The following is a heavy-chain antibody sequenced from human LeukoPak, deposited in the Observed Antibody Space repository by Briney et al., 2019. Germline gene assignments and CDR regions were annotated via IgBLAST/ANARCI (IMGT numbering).Heavy chain of an antibody. CDR2: ISAYNGNT. Sequence: ASVKVSCKASGYTFTSYGISWVRQAPGQGLEWMGWISAYNGNTNYAQKLQGRVTMTTDTSTSTAYMELRSLRSDDTAVYYCARGPYYYDSSGYYAYPEYFDYWGQGTLVTVSS. CDR1: GYTFTSYG. J-gene: IGHJ4*02. CDR3: ARGPYYYDSSGYYAYPEYFDY. D-gene: IGHD3-22*01. V-gene: IGHV1-18*01.